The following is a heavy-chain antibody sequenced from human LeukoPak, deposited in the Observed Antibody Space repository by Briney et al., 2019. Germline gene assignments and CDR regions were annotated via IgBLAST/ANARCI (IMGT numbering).Heavy chain of an antibody. V-gene: IGHV2-70*04. Sequence: SGPTLVNPTPTLTLTCTFSGFSLSTSGMRVRWIRQPPGKALEWLAPIDWDDDKFYSTSLKTRLTISKDTSKNQVVLTMTYMDPVDTATYYCARTRYCSSTSCNIFDYWGQGTLVTVSS. CDR3: ARTRYCSSTSCNIFDY. J-gene: IGHJ4*02. CDR2: IDWDDDK. CDR1: GFSLSTSGMR. D-gene: IGHD2-2*02.